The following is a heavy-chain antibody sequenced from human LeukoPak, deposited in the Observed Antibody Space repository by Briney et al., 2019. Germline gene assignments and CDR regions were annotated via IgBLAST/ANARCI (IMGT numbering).Heavy chain of an antibody. Sequence: PGGSLRLSCVVSGFTLRSHAMSWVRQAPEKGLEFVSGIYENGGTTYYADSVKGRFSISRDNSKNTLYLQMDSLRGEDTAVYYCAKAKPTGYFDYWGQGTLVTVSS. CDR3: AKAKPTGYFDY. V-gene: IGHV3-23*01. CDR2: IYENGGTT. D-gene: IGHD1-1*01. J-gene: IGHJ4*02. CDR1: GFTLRSHA.